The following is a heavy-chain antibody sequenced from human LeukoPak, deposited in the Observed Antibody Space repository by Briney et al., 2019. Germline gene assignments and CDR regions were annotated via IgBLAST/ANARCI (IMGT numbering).Heavy chain of an antibody. D-gene: IGHD2-2*01. CDR2: IRSKAYGGTT. V-gene: IGHV3-49*04. J-gene: IGHJ4*02. CDR3: TRDSGVVVPAATGY. CDR1: GFTFGDYA. Sequence: GGALRLSCTASGFTFGDYAMSWVRQAPGKGLEWVGFIRSKAYGGTTEYAASVKGRFTISRDDSKSIAYLQMNSLKTEDTAVYYCTRDSGVVVPAATGYWGQGTLVTVSS.